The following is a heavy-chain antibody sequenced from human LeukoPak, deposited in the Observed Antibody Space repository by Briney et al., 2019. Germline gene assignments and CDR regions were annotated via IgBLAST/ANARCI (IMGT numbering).Heavy chain of an antibody. CDR3: AKGAAAGKVDWFDP. CDR2: ITGYGAT. Sequence: GGSLRLSCAASGFTFSNFAMMWVRQAPGTGLQWVSTITGYGATFYADSVRGRFTIFRDASMNTLFLQMNSLGAEDTAVYYCAKGAAAGKVDWFDPWGQVTLVTFSS. CDR1: GFTFSNFA. V-gene: IGHV3-23*01. J-gene: IGHJ5*02. D-gene: IGHD6-13*01.